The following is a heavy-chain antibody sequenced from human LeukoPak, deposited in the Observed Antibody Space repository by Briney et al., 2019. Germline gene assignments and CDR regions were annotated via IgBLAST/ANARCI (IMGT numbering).Heavy chain of an antibody. CDR3: AGTVSRWAAAGY. J-gene: IGHJ4*02. Sequence: GASVKVPCKASGGAFSSYAISWVRQAPGQGLEWMGRIIPILGIANYAQKFQGRVTITADKSTSTAYMELSSLRSEDTAVYYCAGTVSRWAAAGYWGQGTLVTVSS. CDR1: GGAFSSYA. CDR2: IIPILGIA. V-gene: IGHV1-69*04. D-gene: IGHD6-13*01.